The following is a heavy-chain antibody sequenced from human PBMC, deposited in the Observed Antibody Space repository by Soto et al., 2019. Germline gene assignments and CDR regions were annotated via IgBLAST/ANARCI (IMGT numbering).Heavy chain of an antibody. Sequence: GGSLRLSCAASGFTFSSNYMSWVRQAPGKGLEWVSVIYSGGSTYYADSVKGRFTISRHNSKNTLYLQMNSLRAEDTAVYYCARGWFHRNWNDVDYYMDVWGKGTTVTVSS. CDR3: ARGWFHRNWNDVDYYMDV. J-gene: IGHJ6*03. D-gene: IGHD1-1*01. V-gene: IGHV3-53*04. CDR2: IYSGGST. CDR1: GFTFSSNY.